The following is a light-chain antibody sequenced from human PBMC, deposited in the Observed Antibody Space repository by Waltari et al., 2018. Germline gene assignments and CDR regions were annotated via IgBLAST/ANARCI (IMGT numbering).Light chain of an antibody. Sequence: DIQMTQSPSSLSASVGDRVTIACQASQDISNYVSWYQHKPGKAPILLIYDASNLEAGVSSSFSGSGSGTIFTLTINSLRPEDIATYYCQQYDSLLTFGGGTKVQI. CDR1: QDISNY. CDR3: QQYDSLLT. J-gene: IGKJ4*01. V-gene: IGKV1-33*01. CDR2: DAS.